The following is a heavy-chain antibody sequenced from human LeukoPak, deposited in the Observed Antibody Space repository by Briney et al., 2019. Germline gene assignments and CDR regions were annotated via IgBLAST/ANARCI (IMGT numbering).Heavy chain of an antibody. CDR2: IYYSGST. D-gene: IGHD1-26*01. J-gene: IGHJ4*02. CDR1: GGSISSYY. CDR3: ARDKSGSYIFDY. Sequence: SETLSVTCTVSGGSISSYYWSWIRQPPGNGLEWIGYIYYSGSTNYNPSLKSRVTISVDTSKNQFSLKLSSVTAADTAVYYCARDKSGSYIFDYWGQGTLVTVSS. V-gene: IGHV4-59*01.